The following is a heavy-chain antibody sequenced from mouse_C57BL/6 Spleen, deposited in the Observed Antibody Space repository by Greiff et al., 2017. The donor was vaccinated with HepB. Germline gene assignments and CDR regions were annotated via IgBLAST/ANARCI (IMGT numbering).Heavy chain of an antibody. CDR3: ARVVIYYYGFDY. J-gene: IGHJ2*01. CDR1: GYTFTSYW. D-gene: IGHD1-1*01. V-gene: IGHV1-55*01. Sequence: QVQLQQPGAELVKPGASVKMSCKASGYTFTSYWITWVKQRPGQGLEWIGDIYPGSGSTNYNEKFKSKATLTVDTSSSTAYMQLSSLTSEDSAVYYCARVVIYYYGFDYWGQGTTLTVSS. CDR2: IYPGSGST.